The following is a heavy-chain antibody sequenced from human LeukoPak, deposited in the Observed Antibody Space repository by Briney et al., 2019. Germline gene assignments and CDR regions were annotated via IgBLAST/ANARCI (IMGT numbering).Heavy chain of an antibody. J-gene: IGHJ4*02. CDR2: IRYDGSNK. CDR1: GFTFSSYG. Sequence: GGSLRLSCAASGFTFSSYGMHWVRQAPGKGLEWVAFIRYDGSNKYYADSVKGRFTIPRDNSKNTLYLQMNSLRAEDTAVYYCARGPPPDFDYWGQGTLVTVSS. CDR3: ARGPPPDFDY. V-gene: IGHV3-30*02.